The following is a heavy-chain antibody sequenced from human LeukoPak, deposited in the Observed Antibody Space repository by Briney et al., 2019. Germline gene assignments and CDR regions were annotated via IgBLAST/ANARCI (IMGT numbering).Heavy chain of an antibody. V-gene: IGHV3-11*04. CDR2: ISSSGSTI. Sequence: GGSRRLSCAASGVTFRDYYMSWIRQAPGKGLEWVSYISSSGSTIYYADSVKGRFTISRDNAKNSLYLQMNSLRAEDTAVYYCARDRQLAPPGDAFDIWGQGTMVTVSS. CDR3: ARDRQLAPPGDAFDI. CDR1: GVTFRDYY. D-gene: IGHD6-6*01. J-gene: IGHJ3*02.